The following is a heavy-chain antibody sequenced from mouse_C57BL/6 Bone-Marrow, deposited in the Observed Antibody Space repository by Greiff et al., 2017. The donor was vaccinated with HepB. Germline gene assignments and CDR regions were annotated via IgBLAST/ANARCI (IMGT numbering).Heavy chain of an antibody. CDR1: GYTFTSYW. V-gene: IGHV1-74*01. CDR3: AIPSSWFAY. J-gene: IGHJ3*01. Sequence: VQLQQPGAELVKPGASVKVSCKASGYTFTSYWMHWVKQRPGQGLEWIGRIHPADSDTNYNQKFKGKATFTVDKSSSTAYMQLSSLTSEDSSVYYCAIPSSWFAYWGQGTLVTVSA. CDR2: IHPADSDT.